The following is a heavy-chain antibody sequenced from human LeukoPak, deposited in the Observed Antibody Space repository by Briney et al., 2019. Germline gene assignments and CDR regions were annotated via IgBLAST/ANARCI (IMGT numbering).Heavy chain of an antibody. CDR2: INPNSGGT. J-gene: IGHJ3*02. CDR3: ARDTGTSDDAFDI. CDR1: GGTFSSYA. D-gene: IGHD3-10*01. V-gene: IGHV1-2*06. Sequence: ASVKVSCKASGGTFSSYAISWVRQAPGQGLEWMGRINPNSGGTNYAQKFQGRVTMTRDTSISTAYMELSRLRSDDTAVYYCARDTGTSDDAFDIWGQGTMVTVSS.